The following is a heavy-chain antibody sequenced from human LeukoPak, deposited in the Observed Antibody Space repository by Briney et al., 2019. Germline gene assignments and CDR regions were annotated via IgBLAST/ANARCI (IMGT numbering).Heavy chain of an antibody. V-gene: IGHV1-18*01. J-gene: IGHJ5*02. CDR3: ARDKRVLTPGLTTIYTGWWFDP. D-gene: IGHD2-21*02. CDR1: NYTLNTHG. CDR2: IGADDGNT. Sequence: GASVKVSCKASNYTLNTHGMNWVRQAPGQGLEWMGWIGADDGNTKSAQKFQGRLTMATDTSTNTAYMELRTLTSDDTAVYYCARDKRVLTPGLTTIYTGWWFDPWGQGTLVTVTS.